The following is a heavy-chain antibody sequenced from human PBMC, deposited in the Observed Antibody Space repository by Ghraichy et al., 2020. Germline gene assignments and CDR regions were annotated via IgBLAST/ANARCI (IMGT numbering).Heavy chain of an antibody. D-gene: IGHD6-19*01. CDR1: GFTFSSYA. J-gene: IGHJ4*02. CDR3: ANSGWLLDY. Sequence: GESLNISCAASGFTFSSYAMSWVRQAPGKGLEWVSAISGSGGSTYYADSVKGRFTISRDNSKNTLYLQMNSLRAEDTAVYYCANSGWLLDYWGQGTLVTVSS. V-gene: IGHV3-23*01. CDR2: ISGSGGST.